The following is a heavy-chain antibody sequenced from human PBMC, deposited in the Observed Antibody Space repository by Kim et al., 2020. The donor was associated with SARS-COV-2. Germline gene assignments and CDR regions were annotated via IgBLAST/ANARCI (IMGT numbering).Heavy chain of an antibody. D-gene: IGHD1-1*01. V-gene: IGHV4-31*03. CDR2: IYYSGST. Sequence: SETLSLTCTVSGGSISSGGYYWSWIRQHPGKGLEWIGYIYYSGSTYYNPSLKSRVTISVDTSKNQFSLKLSSVTAADTAVYYCARVAGRGWNDRQGTFDYWGQGTLVTVSS. J-gene: IGHJ4*02. CDR1: GGSISSGGYY. CDR3: ARVAGRGWNDRQGTFDY.